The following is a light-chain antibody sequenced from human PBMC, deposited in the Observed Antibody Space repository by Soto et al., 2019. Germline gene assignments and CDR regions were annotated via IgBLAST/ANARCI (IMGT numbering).Light chain of an antibody. V-gene: IGKV3-20*01. CDR3: QQYGSSPMYT. CDR2: GAS. J-gene: IGKJ2*01. CDR1: QSVSSSY. Sequence: EIVLTQSPGTLSLSPGERATLSCRASQSVSSSYLAWYQQKPGQAPRLLIYGASSRATGIPDRFSGSGSGTDFTLTISRLEPEDFAVYYCQQYGSSPMYTFGQGPWWIS.